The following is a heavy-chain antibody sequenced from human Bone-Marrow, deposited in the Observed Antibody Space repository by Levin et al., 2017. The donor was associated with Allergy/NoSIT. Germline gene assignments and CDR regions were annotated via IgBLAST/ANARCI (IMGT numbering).Heavy chain of an antibody. Sequence: GGSLRLSCAASGFVFSTYSMNWVRQAPGQGLEWVSAITSSSQTFYPDSVKGRFTSSRDNAKNSLYLQMNSLRAEDTAVYYCASLQYGDYGNDYWGQGTLVTVSS. V-gene: IGHV3-21*01. D-gene: IGHD4-17*01. CDR2: ITSSSQT. J-gene: IGHJ4*02. CDR1: GFVFSTYS. CDR3: ASLQYGDYGNDY.